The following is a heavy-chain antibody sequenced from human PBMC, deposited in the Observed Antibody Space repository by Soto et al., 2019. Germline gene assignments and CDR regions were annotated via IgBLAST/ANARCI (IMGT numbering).Heavy chain of an antibody. CDR2: IYYSGST. CDR1: GGSISSGGYY. J-gene: IGHJ5*02. Sequence: LSLTCTVSGGSISSGGYYWSWIRQHPGKGLEWIGYIYYSGSTYYNPSLKSRVTISVDTSKNQFSLKLSSVTAADTAVYYCARGRYSSGWYGWFDPWGQGTLVTVSS. V-gene: IGHV4-31*03. D-gene: IGHD6-19*01. CDR3: ARGRYSSGWYGWFDP.